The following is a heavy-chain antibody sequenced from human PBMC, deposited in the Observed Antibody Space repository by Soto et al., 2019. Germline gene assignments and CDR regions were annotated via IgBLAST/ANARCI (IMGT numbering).Heavy chain of an antibody. D-gene: IGHD2-15*01. CDR2: TRKTANSDTT. CDR3: ASGRCSAGSCYSFYY. V-gene: IGHV3-72*01. J-gene: IGHJ4*02. CDR1: GFTFSDHY. Sequence: EVQLVESGGGLVQPGGSLRLSCAASGFTFSDHYMDWVRQAPGKGLEWVGRTRKTANSDTTEYAASVKGRLTISRDDSKTSLYLQMNSLKTDDTAVYYCASGRCSAGSCYSFYYWGQGTLVTVSS.